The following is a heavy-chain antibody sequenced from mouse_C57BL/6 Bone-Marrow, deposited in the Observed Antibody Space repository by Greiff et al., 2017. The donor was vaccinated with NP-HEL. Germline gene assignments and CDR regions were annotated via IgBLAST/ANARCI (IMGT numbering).Heavy chain of an antibody. V-gene: IGHV1-19*01. D-gene: IGHD3-1*01. CDR2: INPYHGGP. CDR3: ARRAYYFDY. J-gene: IGHJ2*01. Sequence: VQLQQSGPVLVKPGASVKMSCKASGYTFTDYSMHWLKPRPGKSLEWIGVINPYHGGPSYNQKFKGKATLTVDKSSSTAYMELNSLTSEDSAVYYCARRAYYFDYWGLGTTLTVSS. CDR1: GYTFTDYS.